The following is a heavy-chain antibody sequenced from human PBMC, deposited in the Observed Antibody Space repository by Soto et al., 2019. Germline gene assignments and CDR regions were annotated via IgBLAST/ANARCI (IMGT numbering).Heavy chain of an antibody. CDR1: GFTFSDYA. CDR2: VAYDGRSK. CDR3: ARDDILVIPGGSYNYGMDV. D-gene: IGHD2-2*01. Sequence: PVGFLRLSCAVSGFTFSDYAMHWVRQAPGKGLEWVAVVAYDGRSKYYADSVKGRFTISRDNSRTTVYLQMNSLRDEDTAMYYCARDDILVIPGGSYNYGMDVWGHGTTVTVSS. V-gene: IGHV3-30*04. J-gene: IGHJ6*02.